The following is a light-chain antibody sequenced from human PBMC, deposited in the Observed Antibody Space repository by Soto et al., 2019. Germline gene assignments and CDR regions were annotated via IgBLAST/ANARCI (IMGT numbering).Light chain of an antibody. V-gene: IGLV1-44*01. J-gene: IGLJ1*01. CDR1: SSNIGSKT. CDR2: NSY. Sequence: QSVLTQPPSASGTPGQRVTISCSGSSSNIGSKTVNWYHQLPGTEPQHLIYNSYHSPSGVPDRFSASKSGTSASLAISGRHSEDDADYYCSTWDASQNGHVFGTGTQLTVL. CDR3: STWDASQNGHV.